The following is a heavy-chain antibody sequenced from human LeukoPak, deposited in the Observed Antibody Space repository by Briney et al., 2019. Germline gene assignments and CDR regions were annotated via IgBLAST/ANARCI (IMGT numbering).Heavy chain of an antibody. CDR1: GFTFSSYW. Sequence: GGSLRLSCAASGFTFSSYWMHWVRQAPGKGLVWVSHISSDGSTTSYADSVKGRFTISRDNAKKTLYPQMSSLRAEDTAVYYCARRGGSYNDYWGQGTLVTVSS. D-gene: IGHD1-26*01. CDR2: ISSDGSTT. J-gene: IGHJ4*02. CDR3: ARRGGSYNDY. V-gene: IGHV3-74*01.